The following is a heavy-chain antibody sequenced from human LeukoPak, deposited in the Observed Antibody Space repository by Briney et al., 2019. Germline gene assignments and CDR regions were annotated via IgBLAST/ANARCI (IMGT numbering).Heavy chain of an antibody. D-gene: IGHD3-22*01. J-gene: IGHJ6*03. Sequence: GASVKVSCKASGGTFSSYTISWVRQAPGQGLEWMGRIIPILGIANYAQKFQGRVTITADKSTSTAYMELSSLRSDDTAVYYCARTHPDSSGYSYYYYYMDVWGKGTTVTVSS. CDR2: IIPILGIA. CDR3: ARTHPDSSGYSYYYYYMDV. V-gene: IGHV1-69*02. CDR1: GGTFSSYT.